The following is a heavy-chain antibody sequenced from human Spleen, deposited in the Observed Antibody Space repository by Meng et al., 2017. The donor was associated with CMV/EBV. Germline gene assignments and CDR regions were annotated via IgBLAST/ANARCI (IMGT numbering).Heavy chain of an antibody. CDR3: ARLHRRGFLEPWDGMDV. CDR2: IYPGDSDT. CDR1: GYSFTSYW. D-gene: IGHD3-3*01. J-gene: IGHJ6*02. Sequence: GESLKISCKGSGYSFTSYWIGWVRQMPGKGLEWMGIIYPGDSDTRYSPSFQGQVTISADKSISTAYLQWSSLKASDTAMYYCARLHRRGFLEPWDGMDVWGQGTTVTVSS. V-gene: IGHV5-51*01.